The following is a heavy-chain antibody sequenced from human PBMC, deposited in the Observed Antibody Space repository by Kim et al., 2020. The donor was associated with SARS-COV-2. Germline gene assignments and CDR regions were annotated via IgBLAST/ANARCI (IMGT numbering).Heavy chain of an antibody. CDR3: QRWIQAALGAFDI. J-gene: IGHJ3*02. CDR2: VNADESRT. D-gene: IGHD6-6*01. V-gene: IGHV3-7*01. CDR1: GVTLSGLW. Sequence: GGSLRLSCVIPGVTLSGLWMSWVRQAPGKGLEWLASVNADESRTDYVDSMKGRLTIYRDDAKHSLYLQINSVRVEDTAVYYCQRWIQAALGAFDIWGQGTMLTVSP.